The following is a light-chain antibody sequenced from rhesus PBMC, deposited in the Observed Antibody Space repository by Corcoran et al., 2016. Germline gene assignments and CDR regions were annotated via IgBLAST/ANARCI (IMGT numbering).Light chain of an antibody. Sequence: DIVMTQTPLSLPVTLGEPASISCRSSQSLLDSEDGNTYLEWDLQKPGQSPQLLIYEVSNRASGVPDRFSGSGSDTDFTLQISRVGAEDGGVYYCMQALEFPLTFGGGTKVELK. V-gene: IGKV2-104*01. J-gene: IGKJ4*01. CDR3: MQALEFPLT. CDR1: QSLLDSEDGNTY. CDR2: EVS.